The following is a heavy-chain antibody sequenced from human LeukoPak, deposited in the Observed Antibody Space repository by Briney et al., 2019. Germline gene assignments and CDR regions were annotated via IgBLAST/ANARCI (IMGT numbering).Heavy chain of an antibody. Sequence: GGSLRLSCAASGFTLSSYAMSWVRQAPGKGLEWVSAISGSGGSTYYADSVKGRFTISRDNSKNTLYLQMNSLRAEDTAVYYCAKDPHDYGGNSFSYYFDYLGQGTLVTVSS. D-gene: IGHD4-23*01. CDR2: ISGSGGST. CDR3: AKDPHDYGGNSFSYYFDY. J-gene: IGHJ4*02. V-gene: IGHV3-23*01. CDR1: GFTLSSYA.